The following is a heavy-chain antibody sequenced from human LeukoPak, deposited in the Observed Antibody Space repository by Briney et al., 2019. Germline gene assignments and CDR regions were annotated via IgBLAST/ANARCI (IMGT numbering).Heavy chain of an antibody. CDR1: GYSFTSYG. CDR2: ISAYNGNT. V-gene: IGHV1-18*01. CDR3: ARVGGNYYGSGSYVSDY. J-gene: IGHJ4*02. Sequence: ASVNVSCKASGYSFTSYGISWVRQAPGQGLEWMGWISAYNGNTNYAQNLQGRVTMTTDTSTSTAYMELRGLRSDDTAVYYCARVGGNYYGSGSYVSDYWGQGTLVTVSS. D-gene: IGHD3-10*01.